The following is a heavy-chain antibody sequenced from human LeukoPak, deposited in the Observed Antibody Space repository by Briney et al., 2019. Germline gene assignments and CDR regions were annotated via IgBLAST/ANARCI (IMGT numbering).Heavy chain of an antibody. D-gene: IGHD3-10*01. CDR1: GGSFSGYY. CDR2: INHSGST. V-gene: IGHV4-34*01. Sequence: SETLSLTCAVYGGSFSGYYWSWIRQPPGKGLEWIGEINHSGSTNYNTPLTSRVTISVDTSKNHFSLKLSSVTAADTAVYYCARLNMVRGVIPHYYYGMDVWGQGTTVTVSS. J-gene: IGHJ6*02. CDR3: ARLNMVRGVIPHYYYGMDV.